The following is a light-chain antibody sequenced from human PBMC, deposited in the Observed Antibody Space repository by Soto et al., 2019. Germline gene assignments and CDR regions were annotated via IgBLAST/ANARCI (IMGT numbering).Light chain of an antibody. CDR2: GAS. Sequence: EIVLTQSPGTLSLSPGERATLSYRASQSVSSSYLAWYQQKPGQAPRLLIYGASSRATGIPDRFSGSGSGTDFTLTINRLEPEDFAVYYCHQYDSSPLTFGGGTKVEIK. CDR1: QSVSSSY. CDR3: HQYDSSPLT. V-gene: IGKV3-20*01. J-gene: IGKJ4*01.